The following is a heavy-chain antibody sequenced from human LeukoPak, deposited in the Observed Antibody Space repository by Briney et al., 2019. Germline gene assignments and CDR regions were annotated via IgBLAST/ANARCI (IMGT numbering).Heavy chain of an antibody. V-gene: IGHV3-48*03. CDR3: AELGITMIGGV. J-gene: IGHJ6*04. CDR2: ISSSGSTI. Sequence: GGSLRLSCAASGFTSSSYEMNWVRQAPGKGLEWVSYISSSGSTIYYADSVKGRFTISRDNAKNSLYLQMNSLRAEDTAVYYCAELGITMIGGVWGKGTTVTVSS. D-gene: IGHD3-10*02. CDR1: GFTSSSYE.